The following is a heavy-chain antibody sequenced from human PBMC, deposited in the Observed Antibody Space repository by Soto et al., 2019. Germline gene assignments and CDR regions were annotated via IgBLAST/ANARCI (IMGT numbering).Heavy chain of an antibody. CDR2: VYHTGSA. Sequence: QVQLQESGPGLVKPSETLSLTCTVSGGSFKSGSYSWSWIRQPPGKGLEWIGYVYHTGSANYNASLKSRLTISVDTSKNQFSLKLSSVTAADTALYYCARVNYGDYYYGMDVWGQGTTVTVSS. D-gene: IGHD4-17*01. CDR1: GGSFKSGSYS. J-gene: IGHJ6*02. CDR3: ARVNYGDYYYGMDV. V-gene: IGHV4-61*01.